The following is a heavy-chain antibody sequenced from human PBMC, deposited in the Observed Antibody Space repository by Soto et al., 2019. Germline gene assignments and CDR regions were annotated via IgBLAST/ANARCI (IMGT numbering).Heavy chain of an antibody. J-gene: IGHJ5*02. CDR3: VRDRAFSYAYDL. Sequence: SETLSLTCTVSGGSVTRTSFYWSWIRQTPGKGLEWIGYFHYGGGTNYNPSLKSRVNISVDTSKNQFSLQLSSVTAADTALYFCVRDRAFSYAYDLWGQGTLVTVSS. CDR1: GGSVTRTSFY. CDR2: FHYGGGT. D-gene: IGHD3-16*01. V-gene: IGHV4-61*01.